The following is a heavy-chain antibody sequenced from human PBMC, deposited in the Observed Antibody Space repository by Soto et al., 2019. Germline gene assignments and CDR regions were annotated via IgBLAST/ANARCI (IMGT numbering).Heavy chain of an antibody. CDR2: IYYSGST. CDR1: GCSISSSSYY. D-gene: IGHD2-8*01. CDR3: AAQGLRDLDY. J-gene: IGHJ4*02. Sequence: SETLSLTCTVSGCSISSSSYYWGWIRQPPGKGLEWIGSIYYSGSTYYNPSLKSRVTISVDTSKNQFSLKLSSVTAADTAVYYCAAQGLRDLDYWGQGTLVT. V-gene: IGHV4-39*01.